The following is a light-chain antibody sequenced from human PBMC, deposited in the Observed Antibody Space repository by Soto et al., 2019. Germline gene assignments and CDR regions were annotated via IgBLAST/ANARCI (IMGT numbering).Light chain of an antibody. CDR1: QSIGSW. V-gene: IGKV1-5*01. J-gene: IGKJ1*01. CDR3: QQYNSYWT. CDR2: DAS. Sequence: DIQMTQYPSTLSASVGDRVTITCRASQSIGSWLAWYQQKPGKAPKLLVYDASSLESGVQSRFSGSGSGTEFTLTISSLQPDDFATYYCQQYNSYWTFGQGTKVDIK.